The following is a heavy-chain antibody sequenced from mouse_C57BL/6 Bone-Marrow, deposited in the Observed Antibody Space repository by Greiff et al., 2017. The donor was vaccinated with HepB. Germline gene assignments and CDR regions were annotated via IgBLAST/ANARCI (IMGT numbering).Heavy chain of an antibody. J-gene: IGHJ2*01. CDR2: IYPRSGNT. V-gene: IGHV1-81*01. CDR1: GYTFTSYG. CDR3: ARELGRGY. D-gene: IGHD4-1*01. Sequence: QVQLQQSGAELARPGASVKLSCKASGYTFTSYGISWVKQRTGQGLEWIGEIYPRSGNTYYNEKFKGKATLTADKSSSTAYMELRSVTSEDSAVYFCARELGRGYWGQGTTLTVSS.